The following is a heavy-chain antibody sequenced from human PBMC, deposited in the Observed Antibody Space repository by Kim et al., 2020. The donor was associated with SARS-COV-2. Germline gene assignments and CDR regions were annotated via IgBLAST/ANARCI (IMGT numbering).Heavy chain of an antibody. V-gene: IGHV3-9*01. CDR3: AKEGGSYSDFDY. J-gene: IGHJ4*02. Sequence: GDADSGKGRFTISRDNAKNSLYLQMNRLRAEDTALYYCAKEGGSYSDFDYWGQGTLVTVSS. D-gene: IGHD1-26*01.